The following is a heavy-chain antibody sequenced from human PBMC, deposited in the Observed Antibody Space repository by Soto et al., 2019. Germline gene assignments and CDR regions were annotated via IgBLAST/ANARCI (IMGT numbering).Heavy chain of an antibody. CDR1: GFTFDDYA. CDR2: ISWNSGSI. V-gene: IGHV3-9*01. J-gene: IGHJ6*02. D-gene: IGHD5-18*01. Sequence: PGGSLRLSCAASGFTFDDYAMHWVRQAPGKGLEWVSGISWNSGSIGYADSVKGRFTISRDNAKNSLYLQMNSLRAEDTALYYCAKEVYSYGSYYYIYGMDVWGQGTTVTVSS. CDR3: AKEVYSYGSYYYIYGMDV.